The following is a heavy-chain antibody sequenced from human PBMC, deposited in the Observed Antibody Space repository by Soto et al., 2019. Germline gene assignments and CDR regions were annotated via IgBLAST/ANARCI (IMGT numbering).Heavy chain of an antibody. CDR3: ARDRHPPYY. J-gene: IGHJ4*02. CDR2: ISAYNGNT. CDR1: GYTFASYA. Sequence: AXVKVSCKASGYTFASYAISWMRQAPGQGLEWMGWISAYNGNTNYAQKLQGRVTMTTDTSTSTAYMELRSLRSDDTAVYYCARDRHPPYYWGQGTLVTVSS. V-gene: IGHV1-18*01.